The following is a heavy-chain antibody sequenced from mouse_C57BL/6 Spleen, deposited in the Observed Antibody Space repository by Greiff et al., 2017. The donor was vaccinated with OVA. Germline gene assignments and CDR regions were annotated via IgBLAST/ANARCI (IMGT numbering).Heavy chain of an antibody. Sequence: QVQLQQPGTELVKPGASVKLSCKASGYTFTSYWMHWVKQRPGQGLEWIGNINPSNGGTNYNEKFKSKATLTVDKSSSTAYKQLSSLTSEDATVYYCTREEGSGTRVFDYWGQGTTLTVSS. D-gene: IGHD4-1*01. CDR2: INPSNGGT. CDR3: TREEGSGTRVFDY. J-gene: IGHJ2*01. CDR1: GYTFTSYW. V-gene: IGHV1-53*01.